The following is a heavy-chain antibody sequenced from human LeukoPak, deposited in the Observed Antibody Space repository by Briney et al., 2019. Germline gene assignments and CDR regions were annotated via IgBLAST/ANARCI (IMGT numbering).Heavy chain of an antibody. D-gene: IGHD7-27*01. V-gene: IGHV3-48*01. J-gene: IGHJ4*02. CDR2: ISSSSSTI. CDR1: GFTFSSYS. Sequence: PGGSLRLSCAASGFTFSSYSMNWVRQAPGKGLEWVSYISSSSSTIYFADSVKGRFTISRDNAKNSLYLQMNSLRAEDTAVYYCARCLTGLAGPDDYWGQGTLVTVSS. CDR3: ARCLTGLAGPDDY.